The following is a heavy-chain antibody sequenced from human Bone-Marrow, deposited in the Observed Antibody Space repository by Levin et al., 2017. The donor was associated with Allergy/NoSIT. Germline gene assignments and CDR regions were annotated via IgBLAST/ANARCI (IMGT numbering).Heavy chain of an antibody. J-gene: IGHJ6*03. CDR3: ARVLQYSYYYTDV. Sequence: SETLSLTCTVSGVSITSGSYYWSWIRQPAGKGLEWIGHSYTSGNITYNPPLKSRVTISLDTSKNQFSLKLRSVTAADTAVYYCARVLQYSYYYTDVWGKGTMVTVSS. V-gene: IGHV4-61*09. CDR1: GVSITSGSYY. CDR2: SYTSGNI. D-gene: IGHD2-21*01.